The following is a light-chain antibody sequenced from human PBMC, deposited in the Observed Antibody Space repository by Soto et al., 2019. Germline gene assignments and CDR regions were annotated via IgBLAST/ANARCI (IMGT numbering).Light chain of an antibody. J-gene: IGKJ1*01. CDR1: QSVSSY. CDR3: QQSSNWPWT. Sequence: EIVLTQSPATLSLSPGERATLSCRASQSVSSYLAWYQQKPGQAPRLLIYDASNRATGIPARFSGSGSGTDFTHTLSRLEPEDFAVYYCQQSSNWPWTFGQGTKVEIK. CDR2: DAS. V-gene: IGKV3-11*01.